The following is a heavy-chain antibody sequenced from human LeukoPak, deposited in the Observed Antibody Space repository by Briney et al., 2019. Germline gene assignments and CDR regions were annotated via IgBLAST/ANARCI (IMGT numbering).Heavy chain of an antibody. D-gene: IGHD4-11*01. CDR2: IYHSGST. V-gene: IGHV4-30-2*01. CDR1: GGSISSGGYS. CDR3: ARGRGSNYRSDAFDI. Sequence: SETLSLTCAVSGGSISSGGYSWSWIRQPPGKGLEWIGYIYHSGSTYYNPSLKSRVTISVDRSKNQFSLKLSSVTAADTAVYYCARGRGSNYRSDAFDIWGQGTMVTVSS. J-gene: IGHJ3*02.